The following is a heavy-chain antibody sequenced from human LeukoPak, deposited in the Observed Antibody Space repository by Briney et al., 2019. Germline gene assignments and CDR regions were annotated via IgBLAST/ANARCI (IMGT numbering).Heavy chain of an antibody. Sequence: ASVTVSCKASGYTFTSYYMHWVRQAPGQGLEWMGIINPSGGSTSYAQKFQGRVTMTRDTSTSTVYMELSSLRSEDTAVYYCARGGEGRSGGYYYFDYWGQGTLVTVSS. CDR1: GYTFTSYY. V-gene: IGHV1-46*01. CDR2: INPSGGST. CDR3: ARGGEGRSGGYYYFDY. J-gene: IGHJ4*02. D-gene: IGHD1-26*01.